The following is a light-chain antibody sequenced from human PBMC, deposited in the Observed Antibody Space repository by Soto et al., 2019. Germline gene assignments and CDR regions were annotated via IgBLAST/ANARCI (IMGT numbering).Light chain of an antibody. Sequence: IQMTQAPSTLSASLGDIVTITCRASQSISSWLAWYQQKPGKAPKLLIYKASSLESGVPSRFSGSGSGTEFTLTISSLQPDDFATYYCQQYNSYWTFGQGTKVDIK. J-gene: IGKJ1*01. CDR1: QSISSW. V-gene: IGKV1-5*03. CDR2: KAS. CDR3: QQYNSYWT.